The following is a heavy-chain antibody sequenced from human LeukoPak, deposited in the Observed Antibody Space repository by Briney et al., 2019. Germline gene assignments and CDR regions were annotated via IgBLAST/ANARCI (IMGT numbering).Heavy chain of an antibody. D-gene: IGHD2-2*02. V-gene: IGHV3-74*01. J-gene: IGHJ5*01. CDR2: INSDGSVT. CDR1: GFRFSSYW. Sequence: GGSLRLSCAASGFRFSSYWMHWVRQAPGKGLVWVSRINSDGSVTSFADSVKGRFTISRDNAKNTVYLQMNSLTVEDTAVYFCARSSHYTIPFDSWGQGMLVTVSS. CDR3: ARSSHYTIPFDS.